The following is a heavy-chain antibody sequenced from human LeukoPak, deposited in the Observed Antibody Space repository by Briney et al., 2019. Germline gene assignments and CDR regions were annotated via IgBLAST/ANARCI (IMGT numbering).Heavy chain of an antibody. V-gene: IGHV3-23*01. CDR2: ITYNGAAT. Sequence: GGSLRLSCAASGFSFGGYAMTWVRQAPGKGLEWVSSITYNGAATYYLDSVKARFTISRDNSRSTLYLQMDSLTAEDTALYYCAKDGLYFDGSTHIYYFDSWGQGTLVAVSP. CDR1: GFSFGGYA. CDR3: AKDGLYFDGSTHIYYFDS. J-gene: IGHJ4*02. D-gene: IGHD3-9*01.